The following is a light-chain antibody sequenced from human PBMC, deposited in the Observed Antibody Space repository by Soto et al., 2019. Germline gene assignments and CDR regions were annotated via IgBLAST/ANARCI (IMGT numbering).Light chain of an antibody. CDR3: QQYIRWPLT. J-gene: IGKJ4*01. CDR1: QTVRNNY. Sequence: EFVLTQSPGTLSLSPGERATLSCRSSQTVRNNYLAWYQQKPGQAPRLLIYDASSRATGIPDRFSGGGSGTHFTLTISRLEPEDFAVYYCQQYIRWPLTFGGGTKVDIK. V-gene: IGKV3-20*01. CDR2: DAS.